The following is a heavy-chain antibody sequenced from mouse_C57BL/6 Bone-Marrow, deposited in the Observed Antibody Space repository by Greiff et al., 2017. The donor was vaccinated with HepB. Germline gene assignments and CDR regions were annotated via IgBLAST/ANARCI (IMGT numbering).Heavy chain of an antibody. Sequence: VQLQQSGAELVRPGASVKLSCTASGFNIKDYYMHWVKQRPEQGLEWIGRIDPEDGDTEYAPKFQGKATMTADTSSNTAYLQLSSLTSEDTAVYYCTTPSLLYYAMDYWGQGTSGTVSS. D-gene: IGHD2-12*01. V-gene: IGHV14-1*01. CDR3: TTPSLLYYAMDY. CDR1: GFNIKDYY. J-gene: IGHJ4*01. CDR2: IDPEDGDT.